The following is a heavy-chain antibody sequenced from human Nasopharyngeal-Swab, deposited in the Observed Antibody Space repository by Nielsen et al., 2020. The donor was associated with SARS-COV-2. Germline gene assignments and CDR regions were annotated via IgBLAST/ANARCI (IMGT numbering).Heavy chain of an antibody. CDR3: ARGGLYSNYLFDY. CDR1: GFTFSSYW. D-gene: IGHD4-11*01. J-gene: IGHJ4*02. CDR2: INGGGSST. Sequence: GESLKISCAASGFTFSSYWMHWVRQAPGKGLVWVSRINGGGSSTTYADSVRGRFTISSDNAKNMLYLQLNSLRAEDTAVYYCARGGLYSNYLFDYWGQGTLVTVSS. V-gene: IGHV3-74*01.